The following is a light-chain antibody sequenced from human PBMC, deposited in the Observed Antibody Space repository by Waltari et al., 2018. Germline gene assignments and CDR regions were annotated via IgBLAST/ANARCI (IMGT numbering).Light chain of an antibody. J-gene: IGKJ1*01. CDR3: QQYYSTPQT. CDR1: QNILSNSNNKNY. Sequence: DIVMTQSPDSLAVSLGERATVNCKSGQNILSNSNNKNYLSWYQQKPGQPPKLLIYWASIRQSGVPDRFSGSGSGTDFTLTISSLQAEDVAVYFCQQYYSTPQTFGQGTKVEIK. CDR2: WAS. V-gene: IGKV4-1*01.